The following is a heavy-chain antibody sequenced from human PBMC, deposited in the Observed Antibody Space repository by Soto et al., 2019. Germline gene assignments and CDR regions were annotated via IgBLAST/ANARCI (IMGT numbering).Heavy chain of an antibody. CDR1: RFTFSSYD. J-gene: IGHJ6*02. CDR2: ISYDGSNK. CDR3: AKKDSSGYYKGPYYYYGMDV. Sequence: GGSLRLSCAASRFTFSSYDMHWVRQAPRKGLEWVALISYDGSNKFYADSVKGRFTISRDNSKNTLYLQMNSLRAGDTAVYYCAKKDSSGYYKGPYYYYGMDVWGQGTTVTVSS. D-gene: IGHD3-22*01. V-gene: IGHV3-30*18.